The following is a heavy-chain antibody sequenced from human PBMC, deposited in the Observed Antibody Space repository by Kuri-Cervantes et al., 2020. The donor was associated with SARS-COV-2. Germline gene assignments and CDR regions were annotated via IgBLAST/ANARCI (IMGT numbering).Heavy chain of an antibody. D-gene: IGHD2-2*01. CDR3: ARSRLGYCSCTSCYLDAFDI. Sequence: GGSLRLSCAASGFTFSDYYMTWVRQAPGKGLEWVSYISGSGSTKYYADSVKGRFTISRDNGKNSLFLQMNSLRAEDTAVYYCARSRLGYCSCTSCYLDAFDIWGQGTMVTVSS. CDR2: ISGSGSTK. J-gene: IGHJ3*02. CDR1: GFTFSDYY. V-gene: IGHV3-11*01.